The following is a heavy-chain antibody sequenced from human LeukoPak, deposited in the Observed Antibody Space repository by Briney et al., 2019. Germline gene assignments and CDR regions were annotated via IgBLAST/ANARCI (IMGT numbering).Heavy chain of an antibody. CDR3: ARVYRGIAVVPVTKRNYYYMDV. J-gene: IGHJ6*03. CDR1: GSGYS. CDR2: INDSGSI. Sequence: SETLSLTCTVYGSGYSWSWIRQPPGKGLEWIGEINDSGSINYSPSLKSRVTISVDTSKNQFSLKLSSVTAADTAVYYCARVYRGIAVVPVTKRNYYYMDVWGKGTTVTVSS. D-gene: IGHD2-2*01. V-gene: IGHV4-34*01.